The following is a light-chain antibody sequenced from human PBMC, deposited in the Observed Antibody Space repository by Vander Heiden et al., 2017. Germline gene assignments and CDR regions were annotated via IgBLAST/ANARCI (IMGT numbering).Light chain of an antibody. Sequence: DIVMTQSPDSLAVSLGARATINCNSSQGVLYSSNNKNYLAWYQQKPGQPPKLLIYWASTRESGVPDRFSGSGSGTDFTLTISSLQAEDVAVYYCQQYYSTPPYTFGQGTKLEIK. CDR2: WAS. CDR1: QGVLYSSNNKNY. J-gene: IGKJ2*01. CDR3: QQYYSTPPYT. V-gene: IGKV4-1*01.